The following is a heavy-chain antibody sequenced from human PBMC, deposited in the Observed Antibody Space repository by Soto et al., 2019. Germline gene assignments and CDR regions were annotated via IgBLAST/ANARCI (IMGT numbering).Heavy chain of an antibody. D-gene: IGHD3-3*01. Sequence: GGSLGLSCAASGFTFGSYWMHWVRQAPGKGLVWVSRINSDGSTTTYADSVKGRFTISRDNAKNTLYLQMNSLRAEDTAVYYCARDRVPNYDFWSGYYANWFDPWGQGTLVTVSS. V-gene: IGHV3-74*01. J-gene: IGHJ5*02. CDR3: ARDRVPNYDFWSGYYANWFDP. CDR1: GFTFGSYW. CDR2: INSDGSTT.